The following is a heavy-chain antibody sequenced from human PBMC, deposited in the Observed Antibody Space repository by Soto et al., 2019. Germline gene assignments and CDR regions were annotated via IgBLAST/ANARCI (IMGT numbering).Heavy chain of an antibody. D-gene: IGHD1-26*01. CDR1: GYTFTSYA. V-gene: IGHV1-3*01. CDR3: ARASGSYSTPFDY. J-gene: IGHJ4*02. CDR2: INAGNGNT. Sequence: ASVKVSCKASGYTFTSYAMYWVRQAPGQRLEWMGWINAGNGNTKYSQKFQGRVTITRDTSASTAYMELSSLRSEDTAVYYCARASGSYSTPFDYWGQGTLVTVSS.